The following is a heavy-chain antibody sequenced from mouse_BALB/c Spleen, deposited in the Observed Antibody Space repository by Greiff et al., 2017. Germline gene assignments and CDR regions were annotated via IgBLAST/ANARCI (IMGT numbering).Heavy chain of an antibody. V-gene: IGHV2-6-7*01. CDR2: IWGDGST. CDR3: DRDGRSYGYAMDY. CDR1: GFSLTGYG. Sequence: QVQLQQSGPGLVPPSQSLSITCTASGFSLTGYGVNWVRQPPGKGLEWLGMIWGDGSTNYTSALKSRLSISNDNTKSQDFLNMNRLQTDDTARYYSDRDGRSYGYAMDYWGQGTSVTVAS. J-gene: IGHJ4*01. D-gene: IGHD1-1*01.